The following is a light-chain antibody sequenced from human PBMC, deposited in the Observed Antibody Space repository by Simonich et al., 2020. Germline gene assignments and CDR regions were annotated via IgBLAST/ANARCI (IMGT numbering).Light chain of an antibody. Sequence: QSALTQPASVSGSPGQSITISCTGTSSDVGSYNYVSWYQQHPGKAPKLMIYDVSKRPSGVSIRCSGSKSGNTASLTISGLQAEDEADYYCSSYTSSSTFVFGGGTKLTVL. V-gene: IGLV2-14*02. CDR3: SSYTSSSTFV. CDR1: SSDVGSYNY. J-gene: IGLJ2*01. CDR2: DVS.